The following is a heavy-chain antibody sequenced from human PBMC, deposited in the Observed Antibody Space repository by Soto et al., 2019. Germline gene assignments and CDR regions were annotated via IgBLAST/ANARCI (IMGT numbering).Heavy chain of an antibody. CDR2: INGDESRR. CDR3: AREGLYRFYMDV. CDR1: GFTFSTYW. Sequence: EVQLVESGGGLVQPGGSLRLSCAASGFTFSTYWMHWVRQAPGKGLVWVSRINGDESRRNYADSVEGRFTISRDNAKNTVYLQMNSLRDEDTAVYYSAREGLYRFYMDVRGKGTTVTVSS. V-gene: IGHV3-74*01. J-gene: IGHJ6*03.